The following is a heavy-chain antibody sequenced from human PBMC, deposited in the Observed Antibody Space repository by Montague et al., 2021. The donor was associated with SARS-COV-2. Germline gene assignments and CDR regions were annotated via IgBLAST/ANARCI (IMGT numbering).Heavy chain of an antibody. Sequence: TLSLTRTVSGDSIRSGTYYWNWVQQPAGKGLEWIGRIYTSGSTNYTPSLRSRVTMSVDTSKNQFSLRLGSVTAADAAVYYCARDEPAYCTGGNCHPFDYWGQGTPVTVSS. D-gene: IGHD2-15*01. CDR3: ARDEPAYCTGGNCHPFDY. J-gene: IGHJ4*02. CDR2: IYTSGST. CDR1: GDSIRSGTYY. V-gene: IGHV4-61*02.